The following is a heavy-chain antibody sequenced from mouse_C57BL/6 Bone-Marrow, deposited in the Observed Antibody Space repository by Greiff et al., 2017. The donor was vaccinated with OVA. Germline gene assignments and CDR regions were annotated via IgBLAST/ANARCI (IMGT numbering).Heavy chain of an antibody. Sequence: QVQLQQPGAELVKPGASVKLSCKASGYTFTSYWMQWVKQRPGRGLEWIGEIDPSDSYTNYNQKFKGKATLTVDTSSSTAYMQLSSLTSEDSAVYYCANLLLDYWGQGTTLTVSS. CDR1: GYTFTSYW. D-gene: IGHD1-1*01. CDR3: ANLLLDY. V-gene: IGHV1-50*01. CDR2: IDPSDSYT. J-gene: IGHJ2*01.